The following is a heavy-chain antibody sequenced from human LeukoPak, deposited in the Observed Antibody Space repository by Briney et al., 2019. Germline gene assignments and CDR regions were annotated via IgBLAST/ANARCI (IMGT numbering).Heavy chain of an antibody. D-gene: IGHD4-17*01. V-gene: IGHV4-39*01. CDR1: GGSISSSSYY. CDR3: VVTTVTQTNWFDP. Sequence: PSETLSLTCTVSGGSISSSSYYWGWIRQPPGKGLEWIGSIYYSGSTYYNPSLKSRVTISVGTSKNQFSLKLSSVTAADTAVYYCVVTTVTQTNWFDPWGQGTLVTVSS. CDR2: IYYSGST. J-gene: IGHJ5*02.